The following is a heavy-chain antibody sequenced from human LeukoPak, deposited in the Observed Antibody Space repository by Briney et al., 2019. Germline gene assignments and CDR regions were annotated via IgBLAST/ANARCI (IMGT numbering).Heavy chain of an antibody. CDR1: GYTFTTYG. V-gene: IGHV1-18*01. CDR2: ISVSNGNT. Sequence: GASVKVSCKASGYTFTTYGITWVRQAPGQALEWMGWISVSNGNTNYAQAFQGRVTMTTDTSTSTVYMDLMSLRSDDTAVYYCARVSGSVIMRKYYYYMDVWGKGTTVTVSS. D-gene: IGHD1-26*01. J-gene: IGHJ6*03. CDR3: ARVSGSVIMRKYYYYMDV.